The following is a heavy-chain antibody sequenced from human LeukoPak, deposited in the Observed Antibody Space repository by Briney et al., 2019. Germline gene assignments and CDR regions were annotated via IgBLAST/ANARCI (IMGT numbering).Heavy chain of an antibody. J-gene: IGHJ6*02. CDR2: ISAYNGNT. CDR1: GYTFTSYS. Sequence: ASVKVSCKASGYTFTSYSISWVRQAPGQGLEWMGWISAYNGNTNYAQKLQGRVTMTTDTSTSTAYMELRSLRSDDTAVYYCARDQESDGTMIVVVPPEGDYYYGMDVWGQGTTVTVSS. CDR3: ARDQESDGTMIVVVPPEGDYYYGMDV. D-gene: IGHD3-22*01. V-gene: IGHV1-18*01.